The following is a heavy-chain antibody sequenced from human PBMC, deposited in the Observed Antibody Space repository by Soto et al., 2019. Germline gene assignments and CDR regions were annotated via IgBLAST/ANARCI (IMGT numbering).Heavy chain of an antibody. Sequence: SETLSLTCTVSGGSINSYFWNWIRQPPGKGLEWIGDIYYSGNTKYNPSLKSRVTISIDTSKKQFSLNLWSLTAANTAVYYCAGGAYWGQGILVTVSS. CDR3: AGGAY. CDR1: GGSINSYF. CDR2: IYYSGNT. J-gene: IGHJ4*02. V-gene: IGHV4-59*01.